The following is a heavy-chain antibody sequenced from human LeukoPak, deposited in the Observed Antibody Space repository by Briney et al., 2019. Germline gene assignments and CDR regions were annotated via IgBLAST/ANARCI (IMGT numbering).Heavy chain of an antibody. J-gene: IGHJ4*02. V-gene: IGHV3-21*01. CDR1: GFTFCSYT. CDR2: ISGSNSYI. Sequence: PGGSLRLSCAASGFTFCSYTMHWIRQAPGKGLEWVSSISGSNSYIFYADSVKGRFTVSRDNAKDSLYLQMNSLRAEDTAVYYCARALTTLTYEGYWGQGTLVTVSS. D-gene: IGHD1-1*01. CDR3: ARALTTLTYEGY.